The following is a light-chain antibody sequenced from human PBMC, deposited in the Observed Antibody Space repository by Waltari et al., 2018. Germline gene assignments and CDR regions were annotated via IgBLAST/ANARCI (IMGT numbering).Light chain of an antibody. J-gene: IGKJ2*03. Sequence: DIQMTQSPSPLSASVGDRVTITCRASQGISDYLSWFQQKPGNAPDRLIYSASSLESGVPSRFSGSGSGTEFTLTISSLQPEDFAAYYCLQYYSKPYSFGQGTKVEIK. CDR3: LQYYSKPYS. CDR1: QGISDY. V-gene: IGKV1-17*01. CDR2: SAS.